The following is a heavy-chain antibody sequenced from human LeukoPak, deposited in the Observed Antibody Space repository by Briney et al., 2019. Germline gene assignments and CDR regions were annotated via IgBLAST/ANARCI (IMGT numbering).Heavy chain of an antibody. D-gene: IGHD2-2*01. V-gene: IGHV4-34*01. J-gene: IGHJ4*02. CDR1: GVSFSGYY. Sequence: PSETLSLTCAVYGVSFSGYYWSWIRQPPGKGLEWIGEINHSGSSNYNPSLKSRVTISVDTSKNQFSLKLSSVTAADTAVYYCARGYIVVVPATPRTPAFDSWGQGTLVTVSS. CDR3: ARGYIVVVPATPRTPAFDS. CDR2: INHSGSS.